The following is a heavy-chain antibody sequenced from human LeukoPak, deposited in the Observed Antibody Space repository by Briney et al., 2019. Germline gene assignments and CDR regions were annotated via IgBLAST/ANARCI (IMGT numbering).Heavy chain of an antibody. V-gene: IGHV4-34*01. D-gene: IGHD3-10*01. Sequence: SETLSLTCVVYGGSFSGYYWSWIRQPPGKGLEWIGEINHSGSTNYNPSLKSRVTISVDTSKNQFSLKLSSVTAADTAVYYCARRTGVFYGSGSYYNVGRFDYWGQGTLVTVSS. CDR2: INHSGST. J-gene: IGHJ4*02. CDR1: GGSFSGYY. CDR3: ARRTGVFYGSGSYYNVGRFDY.